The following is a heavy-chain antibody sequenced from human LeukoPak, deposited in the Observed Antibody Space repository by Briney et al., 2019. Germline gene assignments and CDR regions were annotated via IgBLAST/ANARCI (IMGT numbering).Heavy chain of an antibody. CDR2: IYSGGST. V-gene: IGHV3-53*01. D-gene: IGHD6-19*01. Sequence: GGSLRLSCAASGFTVSSNYMSWVRQAPGKGLEWVSVIYSGGSTYYADSVEGRFTISRDNSKNTLYLQMNSLRAEDTAVYYCAREGIAVAGTSMDYWGQGTLVTVSS. CDR1: GFTVSSNY. CDR3: AREGIAVAGTSMDY. J-gene: IGHJ4*02.